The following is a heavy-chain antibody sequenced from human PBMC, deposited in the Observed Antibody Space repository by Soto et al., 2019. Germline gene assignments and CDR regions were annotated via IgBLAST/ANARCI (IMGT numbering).Heavy chain of an antibody. J-gene: IGHJ4*02. D-gene: IGHD2-15*01. CDR2: IWYDGSNK. Sequence: PGGSLRLSCAASGFTFSSYGMHWVRQAPGKGLEWVAVIWYDGSNKYYADSVKGRFTISRDNSKNTLYLQMNSLRAEDTAVYYCARDDPLYCSGGSCHPSVGFDYWGQGTLVTVSS. CDR1: GFTFSSYG. CDR3: ARDDPLYCSGGSCHPSVGFDY. V-gene: IGHV3-33*01.